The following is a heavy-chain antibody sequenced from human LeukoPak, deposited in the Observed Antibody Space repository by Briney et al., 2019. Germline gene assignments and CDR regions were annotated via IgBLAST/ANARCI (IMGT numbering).Heavy chain of an antibody. V-gene: IGHV5-51*01. CDR2: IYPGDSDT. CDR3: ARHVEMATESDY. D-gene: IGHD5-24*01. J-gene: IGHJ4*02. Sequence: GESLKISCKGSGYSFTSYWIAWVRQMPGKGLEWMGIIYPGDSDTRYSPSFQGQVTISVDKSTSTAYLEWSSLKASDTAMYYCARHVEMATESDYWGQGTLVTVSS. CDR1: GYSFTSYW.